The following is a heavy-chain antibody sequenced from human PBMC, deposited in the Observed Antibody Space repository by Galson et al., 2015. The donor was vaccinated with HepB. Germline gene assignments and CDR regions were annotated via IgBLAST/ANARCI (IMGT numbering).Heavy chain of an antibody. CDR2: IKQDESEK. V-gene: IGHV3-7*01. D-gene: IGHD1-26*01. CDR1: GFTLTNYR. J-gene: IGHJ6*03. CDR3: ARVNWELGTWHMDV. Sequence: SLRLSCAASGFTLTNYRMSWVRQAPGKGLEWVANIKQDESEKYYANSVKGRFTISRDNAMNSLYLLMNSLRGEGTAVYYCARVNWELGTWHMDVWGRGTTVTVSS.